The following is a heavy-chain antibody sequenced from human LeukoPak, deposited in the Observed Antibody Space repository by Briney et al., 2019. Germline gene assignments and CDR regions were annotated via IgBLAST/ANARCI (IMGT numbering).Heavy chain of an antibody. CDR2: ISYDGSIK. D-gene: IGHD3-16*02. CDR1: GFTFSSYA. V-gene: IGHV3-30-3*01. J-gene: IGHJ4*02. Sequence: GRSLRLSCAASGFTFSSYAMHWVRQAPGKGLEWVAVISYDGSIKYYADSVKGRFTISRDNANNSLYLQMNSLRAEDTAVYYCAREGHKDYVWGTYRYIGLDYWGQGTLVTVSS. CDR3: AREGHKDYVWGTYRYIGLDY.